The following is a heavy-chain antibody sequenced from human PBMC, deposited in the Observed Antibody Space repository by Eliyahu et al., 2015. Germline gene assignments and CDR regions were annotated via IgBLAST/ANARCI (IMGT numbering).Heavy chain of an antibody. D-gene: IGHD3-16*01. J-gene: IGHJ4*02. Sequence: EVQLVESGGGLVQPGGSLRLXCSASGXTFXXYXMHWVRQAPGKGLEYVSXISSNGGSTYYADSVKGRFTISRDNSKNTLYLQMSSLRAEDTAVYYCVKGLMITFGGVTYDYFDYWGQGTLVTVSS. CDR1: GXTFXXYX. CDR3: VKGLMITFGGVTYDYFDY. V-gene: IGHV3-64D*06. CDR2: ISSNGGST.